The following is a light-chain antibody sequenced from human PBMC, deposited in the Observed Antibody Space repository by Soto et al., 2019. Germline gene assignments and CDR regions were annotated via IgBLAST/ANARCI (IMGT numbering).Light chain of an antibody. CDR2: DVS. V-gene: IGLV2-14*03. J-gene: IGLJ1*01. CDR1: SSDVGGYNY. Sequence: QSVLTQPASVSGSPGQSITISCTGTSSDVGGYNYVSWYQHHPGKAPKRMIHDVSNRPSGVSNRFSGSKSGNTASLTISGLQAEEEADYYGSSYIPNNSTYASGPGTKFTVL. CDR3: SSYIPNNSTYA.